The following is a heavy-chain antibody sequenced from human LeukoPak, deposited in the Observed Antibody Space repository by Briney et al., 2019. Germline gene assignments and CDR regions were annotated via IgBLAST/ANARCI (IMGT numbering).Heavy chain of an antibody. CDR2: IYYSGRT. D-gene: IGHD3-22*01. Sequence: PSETLSLTCTVSGGSMSSHYWSWIRQPPGKGLEWIAYIYYSGRTDYNPSLKSRATVSLDTSKNQFSLKLTSVTAADTAVYYCANGDYYDAGGYDFYYYMDAWGQGTTVTVAS. V-gene: IGHV4-59*08. CDR1: GGSMSSHY. J-gene: IGHJ6*03. CDR3: ANGDYYDAGGYDFYYYMDA.